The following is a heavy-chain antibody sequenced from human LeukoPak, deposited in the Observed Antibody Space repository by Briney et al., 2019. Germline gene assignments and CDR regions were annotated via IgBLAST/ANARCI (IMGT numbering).Heavy chain of an antibody. CDR1: GFTFSSCW. CDR3: ATSGYSSGWFDY. Sequence: GGSLRLSCAASGFTFSSCWMSWVRQAPGKGLEWVANIKQDGSEKYYVDSVKGRFTISRDNAKNSLYLQMNSLRAEDTAVYYCATSGYSSGWFDYWGQGTLVTVSS. CDR2: IKQDGSEK. J-gene: IGHJ4*02. D-gene: IGHD6-19*01. V-gene: IGHV3-7*01.